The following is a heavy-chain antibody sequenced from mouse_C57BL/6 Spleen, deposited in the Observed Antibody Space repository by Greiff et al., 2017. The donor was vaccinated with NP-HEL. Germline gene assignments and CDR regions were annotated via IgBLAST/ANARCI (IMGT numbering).Heavy chain of an antibody. J-gene: IGHJ2*01. CDR2: ISYDGSN. CDR1: GYSITSGYY. D-gene: IGHD1-1*01. Sequence: EVKLMESGPGLVKPSQSLSLTCFVTGYSITSGYYWNWIRQFPGNKLEWMGYISYDGSNNYNPSLKNRISITRDTSKNQFFLKLNSVTTEDTATYYCAREDYGSSYDYFDYWGQGTTLTVSS. CDR3: AREDYGSSYDYFDY. V-gene: IGHV3-6*01.